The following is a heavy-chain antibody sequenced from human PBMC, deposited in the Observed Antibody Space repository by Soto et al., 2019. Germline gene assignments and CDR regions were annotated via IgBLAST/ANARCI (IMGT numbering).Heavy chain of an antibody. D-gene: IGHD3-10*01. Sequence: GESLKISCKGSGNSFTSYWIGWVRQMPGKGLEWMGIIYPGDSDTRYSPSFQGQVTISDDKSMTTAYLQWSSLKASDTAMYYCARSMVRGPPPFDYWGQGTLVTVSS. V-gene: IGHV5-51*01. CDR2: IYPGDSDT. CDR3: ARSMVRGPPPFDY. CDR1: GNSFTSYW. J-gene: IGHJ4*02.